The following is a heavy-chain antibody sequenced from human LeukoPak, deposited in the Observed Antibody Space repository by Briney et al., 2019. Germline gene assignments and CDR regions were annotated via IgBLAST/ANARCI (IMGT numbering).Heavy chain of an antibody. CDR2: IKQDGSEK. V-gene: IGHV3-7*01. CDR3: ARKGQWLFPPYYYYYYMDV. J-gene: IGHJ6*03. Sequence: GGSLRLSCAASGFTFSSYWMSWVRQAPGKGLEWVANIKQDGSEKYYVDSVKGRLTISRNKTKNSMYLQINSLRAEDPAVTDXARKGQWLFPPYYYYYYMDVWGKGTTVTVSS. D-gene: IGHD6-19*01. CDR1: GFTFSSYW.